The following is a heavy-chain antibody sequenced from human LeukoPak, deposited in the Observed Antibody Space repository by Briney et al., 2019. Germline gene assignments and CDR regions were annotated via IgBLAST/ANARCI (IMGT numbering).Heavy chain of an antibody. Sequence: SETLSLTCTVSGGSISSSSYYWGWIRQPPGKGLEWIGSIYYSGSTYYNPSLKSRVTISVDTSKNQFSLKLSSVTAADTAVYYCARHRGGSYLVFGYWGQGTLVTVSS. V-gene: IGHV4-39*01. CDR2: IYYSGST. CDR3: ARHRGGSYLVFGY. CDR1: GGSISSSSYY. D-gene: IGHD1-26*01. J-gene: IGHJ4*02.